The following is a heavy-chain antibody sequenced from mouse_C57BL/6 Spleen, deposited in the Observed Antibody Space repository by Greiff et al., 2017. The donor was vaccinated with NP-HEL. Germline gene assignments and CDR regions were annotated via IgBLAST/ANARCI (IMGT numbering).Heavy chain of an antibody. CDR3: ARGLLRPLEGFDY. V-gene: IGHV5-17*01. J-gene: IGHJ2*01. Sequence: EVNVVESGGGLVKPGGSLKLSCAASGFTFSDYGMHWVRQAPEKGLEWVAYISSGSSTIYYADTVKGRFTISRDNAKNTLFLQMTSLRSEDTAMYYCARGLLRPLEGFDYWGQGTTLTVSS. CDR1: GFTFSDYG. CDR2: ISSGSSTI. D-gene: IGHD1-2*01.